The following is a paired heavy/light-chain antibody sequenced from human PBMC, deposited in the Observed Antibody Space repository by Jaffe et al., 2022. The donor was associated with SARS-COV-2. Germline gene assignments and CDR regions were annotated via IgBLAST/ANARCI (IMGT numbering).Heavy chain of an antibody. V-gene: IGHV3-11*06. Sequence: QVQLVESGGGLVKPGGSLRLSCAASGFSFSDYYMSWIRQAPGKGLEWVSYISGSSGYTKYADSVKGRFTISRDNARNSLDLQMNSLRVDDTAVYYCARVVVGASTPNHNLDFWGQGTLLTVSS. CDR3: ARVVVGASTPNHNLDF. D-gene: IGHD2-21*01. CDR2: ISGSSGYT. CDR1: GFSFSDYY. J-gene: IGHJ4*02.
Light chain of an antibody. V-gene: IGKV1-39*01. CDR1: QTISNY. CDR3: QQTFSPSWT. CDR2: GAS. J-gene: IGKJ1*01. Sequence: DIQMTQSPSSLSASVGDRVTITCRASQTISNYLNWYQQKPGKPPKLLIYGASSLQRGVPSRFSGSASGTEFTLTISSLQPEDFATYHCQQTFSPSWTFGQGTKLEVK.